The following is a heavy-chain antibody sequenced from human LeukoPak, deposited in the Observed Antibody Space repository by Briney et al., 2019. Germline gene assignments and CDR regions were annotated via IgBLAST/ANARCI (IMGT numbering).Heavy chain of an antibody. D-gene: IGHD3-22*01. CDR1: GYVFSDSA. CDR2: INAGNGNT. V-gene: IGHV1-3*01. J-gene: IGHJ4*02. CDR3: ARDRQWLLLEVFDY. Sequence: GASVKVSCKTSGYVFSDSAMHWVRQAPGQRLEWMGWINAGNGNTKYSQKFQGRVTITRDTSASTAYMELSSLRSEDTAVYYCARDRQWLLLEVFDYWGQGTLVTVSS.